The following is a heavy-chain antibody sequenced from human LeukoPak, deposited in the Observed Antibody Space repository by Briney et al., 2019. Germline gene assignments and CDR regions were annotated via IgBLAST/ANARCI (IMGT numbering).Heavy chain of an antibody. CDR3: AKEGQYCSSTSCYVGFDY. J-gene: IGHJ4*02. D-gene: IGHD2-2*01. CDR1: GFTFDDYA. Sequence: GRSLRLSCAASGFTFDDYAMHWVRQAPGKGLEWVSGISWNSGGIGYADSVKGRFTISRDNAKNSLYLQMNSLRAEDTALYYCAKEGQYCSSTSCYVGFDYWGQGTLVTVSS. CDR2: ISWNSGGI. V-gene: IGHV3-9*01.